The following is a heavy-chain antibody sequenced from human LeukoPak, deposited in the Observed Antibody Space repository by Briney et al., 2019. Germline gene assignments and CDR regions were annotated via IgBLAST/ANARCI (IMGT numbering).Heavy chain of an antibody. Sequence: SETLSLTCTVSGDSVSGISFYWSWIRQPPGKGLEWIGYISYSGSTNFNPSLKSRVTISVDTSKNQFSLKLSSVTAADTAVYYCAREGTAGTNLNWFDPWGQGSLVTVSS. CDR1: GDSVSGISFY. CDR3: AREGTAGTNLNWFDP. J-gene: IGHJ5*02. V-gene: IGHV4-61*01. CDR2: ISYSGST. D-gene: IGHD1-1*01.